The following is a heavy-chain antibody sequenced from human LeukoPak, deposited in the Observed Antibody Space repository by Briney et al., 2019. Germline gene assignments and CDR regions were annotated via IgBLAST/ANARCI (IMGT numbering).Heavy chain of an antibody. V-gene: IGHV4-34*01. D-gene: IGHD3-16*01. CDR1: GASFSDYY. CDR2: ISNIGTT. CDR3: ARGGYGPRLGN. J-gene: IGHJ4*02. Sequence: PSETLSLTCAVYGASFSDYYWSWIRQSPEKGLEWIGEISNIGTTSYNPSLNSRVIMSVDTSKNQFSLRLSFVTAADTAVYYCARGGYGPRLGNWGQGTLVTVSS.